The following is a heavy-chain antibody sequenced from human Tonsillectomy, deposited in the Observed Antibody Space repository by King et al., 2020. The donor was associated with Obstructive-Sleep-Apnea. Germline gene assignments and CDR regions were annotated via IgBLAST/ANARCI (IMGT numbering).Heavy chain of an antibody. CDR1: GITFSDAW. V-gene: IGHV3-15*01. J-gene: IGHJ4*02. CDR3: TVASAHALDY. Sequence: VQLVESGGGLVKPGGSLRLSCAASGITFSDAWMSWVRQAPGKGLEWVCRIKSKTDGGTTDYAAPVKGRLTISRDDSKNTLYLQMNSLKTDDTAVYYCTVASAHALDYWGQGTLVTVSS. CDR2: IKSKTDGGTT. D-gene: IGHD2-15*01.